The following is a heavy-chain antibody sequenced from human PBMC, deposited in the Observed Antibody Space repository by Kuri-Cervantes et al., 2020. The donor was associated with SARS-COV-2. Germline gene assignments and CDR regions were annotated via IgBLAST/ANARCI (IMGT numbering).Heavy chain of an antibody. CDR2: ISAYNGNT. CDR3: ARDPANTASIDY. D-gene: IGHD5-18*01. CDR1: GGTFSSYA. J-gene: IGHJ4*02. V-gene: IGHV1-18*01. Sequence: ASVKVSCKASGGTFSSYAISWVRQAPGQGLEWMGWISAYNGNTNYAQKLQGRVTMTTDTSTSTAYMELRSLRSDDTAVYYCARDPANTASIDYWGQGTLVTVSS.